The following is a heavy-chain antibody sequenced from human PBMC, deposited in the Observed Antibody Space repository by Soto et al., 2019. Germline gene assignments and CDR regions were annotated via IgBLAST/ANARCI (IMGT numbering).Heavy chain of an antibody. V-gene: IGHV1-8*01. Sequence: ASVKVSCKASGYSFTNNDVSWVRQATGQGLEWMGWMNPGSGDTGYAQKFQGRVTMTRDVSIATAYMKLSSLRSDDTAIYYCARMEMFGPLNSFDHWGQGILVTVSS. CDR3: ARMEMFGPLNSFDH. CDR2: MNPGSGDT. D-gene: IGHD3-16*01. J-gene: IGHJ5*02. CDR1: GYSFTNND.